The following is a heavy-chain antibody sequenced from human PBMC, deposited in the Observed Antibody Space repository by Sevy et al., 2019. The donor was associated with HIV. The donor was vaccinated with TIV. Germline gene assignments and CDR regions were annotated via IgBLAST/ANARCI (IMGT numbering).Heavy chain of an antibody. Sequence: ASVKVSCKASGYSFATYGLTWVRQAPAQGLEWMGWIRPYNDNRNYAEKFHDRITLTTDTSTSTVYMELRSLRSDDTAVYYCARGSGGSCYSGTLDYWGQGTLVTVSS. D-gene: IGHD2-15*01. CDR3: ARGSGGSCYSGTLDY. V-gene: IGHV1-18*01. CDR2: IRPYNDNR. CDR1: GYSFATYG. J-gene: IGHJ4*02.